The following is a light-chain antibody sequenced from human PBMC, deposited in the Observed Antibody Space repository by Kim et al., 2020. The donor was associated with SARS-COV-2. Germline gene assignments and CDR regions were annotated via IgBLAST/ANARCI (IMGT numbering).Light chain of an antibody. CDR3: QQLHSSPLT. Sequence: EIVLTQSPGTLSLSPGERATLSCTASQSLGNYLAWYQQKPGQPPRLLIYGASTRSTGIPDRFRGSGTGTDFTLTISSLEPEDFAVYYWQQLHSSPLTFGGGTKLE. J-gene: IGKJ4*01. CDR1: QSLGNY. CDR2: GAS. V-gene: IGKV3-20*01.